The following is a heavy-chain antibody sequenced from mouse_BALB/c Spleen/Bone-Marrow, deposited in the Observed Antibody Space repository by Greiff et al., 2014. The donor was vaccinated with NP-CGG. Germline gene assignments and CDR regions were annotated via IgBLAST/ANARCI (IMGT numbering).Heavy chain of an antibody. CDR2: IWGDGTT. D-gene: IGHD2-10*02. CDR1: GFSLTDYG. J-gene: IGHJ4*01. V-gene: IGHV2-6-7*01. CDR3: AREKYGNYYAMGY. Sequence: VKLMESGPGLVAPSQSLSITCTVSGFSLTDYGINWVRQPPGKGLEWLGMIWGDGTTDYNSALRSRLSINKDNSRSQVFLKMNSLQTDDTARYYCAREKYGNYYAMGYWGQETSVTVSS.